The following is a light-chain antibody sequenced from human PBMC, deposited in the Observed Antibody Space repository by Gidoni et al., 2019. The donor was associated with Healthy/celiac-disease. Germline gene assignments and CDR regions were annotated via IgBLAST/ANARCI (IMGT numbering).Light chain of an antibody. Sequence: SYELTQPPSVSVSPGQTASITCSGDKLGDKYACWDQQKPGKSPVLVIFQDSKRPSGNPERFSGSNSGNTATLTIIGTQAMDEADYYCQALASSTVVFGGGTKLTVL. J-gene: IGLJ2*01. CDR3: QALASSTVV. CDR1: KLGDKY. V-gene: IGLV3-1*01. CDR2: QDS.